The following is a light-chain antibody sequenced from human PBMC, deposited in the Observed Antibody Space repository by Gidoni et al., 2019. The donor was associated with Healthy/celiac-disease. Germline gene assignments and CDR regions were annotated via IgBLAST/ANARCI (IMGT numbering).Light chain of an antibody. V-gene: IGKV3-15*01. Sequence: IVMTQSPATLSVSPGERSTLSCRASQNVSRNLAWYQQKPGQAPRLLNYGASTRATGIPARFSGSGSGTEFTLTISSLQSEDFAVYYWQQYNNWPRFGGGTKVEIK. CDR2: GAS. CDR1: QNVSRN. CDR3: QQYNNWPR. J-gene: IGKJ4*01.